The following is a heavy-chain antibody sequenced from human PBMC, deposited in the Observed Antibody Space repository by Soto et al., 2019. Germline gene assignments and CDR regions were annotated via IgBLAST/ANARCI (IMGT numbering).Heavy chain of an antibody. V-gene: IGHV1-18*01. CDR1: GYTFTIYG. CDR3: ARDYKYPVPPLPGPPDYDSSGPNLRGYYFDY. D-gene: IGHD3-22*01. J-gene: IGHJ4*02. Sequence: VASVKVSCKASGYTFTIYGISWVRQAPGQGLEWMGWISACNGNTNYAQKLQGRVTMTTDTSTSTAYMELRSLRSDDTAVYYCARDYKYPVPPLPGPPDYDSSGPNLRGYYFDYWGQGTLLTVSS. CDR2: ISACNGNT.